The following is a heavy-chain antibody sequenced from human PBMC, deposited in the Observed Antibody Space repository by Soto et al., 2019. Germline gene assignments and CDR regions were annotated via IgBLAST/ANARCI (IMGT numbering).Heavy chain of an antibody. V-gene: IGHV3-21*01. Sequence: PGGSLRLSCAASGFTFSSYSMNWVRQAPGKGLEWVSSISSSSSYIYYADSVKGRFTISRDNAKNSLYLQMNSLRAEDTAVYYCARDLQGGSSWSYYYYYYGMDVWGQGTTVTVSS. CDR1: GFTFSSYS. J-gene: IGHJ6*02. CDR3: ARDLQGGSSWSYYYYYYGMDV. D-gene: IGHD6-13*01. CDR2: ISSSSSYI.